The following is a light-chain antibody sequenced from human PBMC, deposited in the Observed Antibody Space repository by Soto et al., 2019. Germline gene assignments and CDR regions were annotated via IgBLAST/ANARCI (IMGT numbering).Light chain of an antibody. CDR3: SSYTTNITPVV. CDR2: EVN. CDR1: SSDVGGYDY. J-gene: IGLJ2*01. V-gene: IGLV2-14*01. Sequence: QSVLTQPASVSGSPGQSITISCTGTSSDVGGYDYVSWYQLHPGKAPKLMVFEVNNRPSGVSYRFSGSKSGNTASLTISGLQAXXXXXYYCSSYTTNITPVVFGGGTKLTVL.